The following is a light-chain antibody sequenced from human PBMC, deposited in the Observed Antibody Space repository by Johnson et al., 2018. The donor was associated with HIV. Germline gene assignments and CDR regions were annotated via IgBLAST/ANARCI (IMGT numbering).Light chain of an antibody. V-gene: IGLV1-51*02. Sequence: QSVLTQPPSASGTPGQRVTISCSGSSSNIGSNTVNLYQHLPGTAPKLLIYENNKRPSGIPDRFSGSKSGTSATLGITGLQTGDEADYYCGTWDSSLRVGFFGTGTKVTVL. J-gene: IGLJ1*01. CDR3: GTWDSSLRVGF. CDR1: SSNIGSNT. CDR2: ENN.